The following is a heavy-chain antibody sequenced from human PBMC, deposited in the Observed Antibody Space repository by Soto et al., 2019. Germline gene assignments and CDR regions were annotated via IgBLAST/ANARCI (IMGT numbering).Heavy chain of an antibody. Sequence: ASVKVSCNVSGYTLTELSMHWVRQAPGKGLEWMGGFDPEDGETIYAQKFHGRGTITEDTSTDTAYMELSSLRSEDTAVYYCATDRTIFGVVPGLGLDYWGQGTLVTVSS. J-gene: IGHJ4*02. CDR3: ATDRTIFGVVPGLGLDY. CDR1: GYTLTELS. CDR2: FDPEDGET. D-gene: IGHD3-3*01. V-gene: IGHV1-24*01.